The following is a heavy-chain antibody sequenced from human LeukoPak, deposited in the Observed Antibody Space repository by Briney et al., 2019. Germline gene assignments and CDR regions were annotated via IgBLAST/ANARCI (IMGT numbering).Heavy chain of an antibody. CDR1: GGSIGSYY. CDR3: ARGRSGGEWFDP. CDR2: IHDSGST. D-gene: IGHD3-16*01. J-gene: IGHJ5*02. Sequence: SETLSLTCAVSGGSIGSYYWSWIRQPPGKGLEWIGYIHDSGSTKYNPSLKSRVTMSVDTSRNHLSLKLTSVTAADTAVYYCARGRSGGEWFDPWGQGTLVTVSS. V-gene: IGHV4-59*01.